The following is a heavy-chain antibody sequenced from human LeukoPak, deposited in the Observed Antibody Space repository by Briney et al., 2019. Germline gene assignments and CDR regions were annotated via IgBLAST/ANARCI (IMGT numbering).Heavy chain of an antibody. CDR2: IKQDESEK. CDR3: VRDTGGSGSYPDY. Sequence: GGSLRLSCAASGFTFSNYWMTWVRQAPGKGLEWVANIKQDESEKYYVDSVRGRFTISRDNGKNSMYLQLNSLRAEDTAVHYCVRDTGGSGSYPDYWGQGTLVTVSS. D-gene: IGHD1-26*01. J-gene: IGHJ4*02. CDR1: GFTFSNYW. V-gene: IGHV3-7*01.